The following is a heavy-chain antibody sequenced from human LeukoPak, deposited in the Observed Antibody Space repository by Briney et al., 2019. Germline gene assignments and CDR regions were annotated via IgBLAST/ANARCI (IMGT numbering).Heavy chain of an antibody. J-gene: IGHJ4*02. CDR1: GFTFSSYA. CDR3: ARDSRNNDYVWGSYRYSASFDY. CDR2: ISYDGSNK. D-gene: IGHD3-16*02. Sequence: GGSPRLSCAASGFTFSSYAMHWVRQAPGKGLEWVAVISYDGSNKYYADSVKGRFTISRDNSKNTLYLQMNSLRAEDTAVYYCARDSRNNDYVWGSYRYSASFDYWGQGTLVTVSS. V-gene: IGHV3-30-3*01.